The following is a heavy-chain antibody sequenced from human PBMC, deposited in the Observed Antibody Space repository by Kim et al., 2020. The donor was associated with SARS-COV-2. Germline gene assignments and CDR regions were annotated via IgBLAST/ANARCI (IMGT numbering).Heavy chain of an antibody. V-gene: IGHV3-21*01. J-gene: IGHJ4*02. CDR1: GFTFSSYS. CDR2: ISSSSSYI. D-gene: IGHD6-19*01. CDR3: ARDNKQWLVRNDY. Sequence: GGSLRLSCAASGFTFSSYSMNWVRQAPGKGLEWVSSISSSSSYIYYADSVKGRFTISRDNAKNSLYLQMNSLRAEDTAVYYCARDNKQWLVRNDYWGQGTLVTVSS.